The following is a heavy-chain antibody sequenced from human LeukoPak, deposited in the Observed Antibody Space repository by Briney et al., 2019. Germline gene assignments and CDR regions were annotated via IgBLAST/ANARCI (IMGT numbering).Heavy chain of an antibody. Sequence: GGSLRLSCAASVFTFSSNGMHWVRQAPGKGLEWVAFIWYDGSNKYYADSVKGRFTISRDNSKNTLYLQMNSLRAEDTAVYYCTTDRGYSSTWGQGTLVTVSS. CDR2: IWYDGSNK. J-gene: IGHJ4*02. CDR1: VFTFSSNG. D-gene: IGHD5-18*01. V-gene: IGHV3-30*02. CDR3: TTDRGYSST.